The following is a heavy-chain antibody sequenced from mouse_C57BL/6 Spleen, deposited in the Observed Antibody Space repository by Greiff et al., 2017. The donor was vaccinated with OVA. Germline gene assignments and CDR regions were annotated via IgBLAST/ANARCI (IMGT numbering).Heavy chain of an antibody. D-gene: IGHD2-4*01. J-gene: IGHJ2*01. V-gene: IGHV1-82*01. CDR1: GYAFSSSW. CDR3: ARSDDYDEALDY. Sequence: QVQLQQSGPELVKPGASVKISCKASGYAFSSSWMNWVKQRPGQGLEWIGRIYPGDGDTNYNGKFKGKATLTADKSSSTAYMQLSSLTSEDSAVYFCARSDDYDEALDYWGQGTTLTVSS. CDR2: IYPGDGDT.